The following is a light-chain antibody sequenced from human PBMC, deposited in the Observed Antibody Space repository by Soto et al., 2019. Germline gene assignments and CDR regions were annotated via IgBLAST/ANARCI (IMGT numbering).Light chain of an antibody. V-gene: IGKV3-11*01. CDR2: DIF. CDR3: QQRESWPLT. CDR1: QSVVNT. Sequence: EILLTQSPASLSLSPGERVTLSCRASQSVVNTLAWYQQRPGQAPRLLIYDIFNSAPGVPPRFSGSGYGTDFSLTISSLEPEDFEVYYCQQRESWPLTFGGGTKVEIK. J-gene: IGKJ4*01.